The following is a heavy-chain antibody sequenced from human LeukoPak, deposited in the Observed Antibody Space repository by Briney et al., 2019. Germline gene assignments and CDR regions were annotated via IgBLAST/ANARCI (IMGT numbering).Heavy chain of an antibody. CDR1: GFTFSSYW. V-gene: IGHV3-7*01. J-gene: IGHJ6*03. CDR2: IKQDGSEK. Sequence: GGSLRLSCAASGFTFSSYWMSWVRQAPGKGLEWVANIKQDGSEKYYVDSVKGRFTISRDNAKNSLYLQMNSLRAEDTAVYYCARDRWEGYCTNGVCYSGYYYYHMDVWGKGTTVTVSS. CDR3: ARDRWEGYCTNGVCYSGYYYYHMDV. D-gene: IGHD2-8*01.